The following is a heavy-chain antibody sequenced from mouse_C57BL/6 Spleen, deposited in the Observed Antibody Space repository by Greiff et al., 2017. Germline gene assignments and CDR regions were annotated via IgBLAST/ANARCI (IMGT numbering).Heavy chain of an antibody. Sequence: VQLQESGAELVRPGTSVKVSCKASGYAFTNYLIEWVKQRPGQGLEWIGVSNPGSGGTNYNEKFKGKATLTADKSSSTAYMQLSSLTSEDSAVYFCARTLYGSSRNAMDYWGQGTSVTVAS. CDR1: GYAFTNYL. J-gene: IGHJ4*01. V-gene: IGHV1-54*01. CDR3: ARTLYGSSRNAMDY. D-gene: IGHD1-1*01. CDR2: SNPGSGGT.